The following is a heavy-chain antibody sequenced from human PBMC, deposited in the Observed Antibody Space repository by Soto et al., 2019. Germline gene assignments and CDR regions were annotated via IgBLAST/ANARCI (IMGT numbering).Heavy chain of an antibody. Sequence: EVQLVESGGGLVLPGGSLRLSCAASGFVVSSNYMNWVRQAPGKGLEWASVIHSGGTTYYADSVKGRFSISRDSSKNTVYLQMSSLRPEDTAVYYCARGVSTSPFDSWGQGTLVTVSS. V-gene: IGHV3-53*04. CDR2: IHSGGTT. J-gene: IGHJ4*02. CDR3: ARGVSTSPFDS. D-gene: IGHD3-3*01. CDR1: GFVVSSNY.